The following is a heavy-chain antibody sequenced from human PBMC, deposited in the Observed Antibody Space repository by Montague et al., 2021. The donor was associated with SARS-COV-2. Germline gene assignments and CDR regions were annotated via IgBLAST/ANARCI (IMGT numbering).Heavy chain of an antibody. J-gene: IGHJ6*02. CDR2: IDWXXXK. CDR1: GFSLSTSGMC. Sequence: PALVKPTQTLTLTCTFSGFSLSTSGMCVSWIRQPPGKALEWLALIDWXXXKHYSTSLKTRLTISKDTSKNQVVLTMTNMDPVDTATYYCARINSDPLDYYYYGMDVWGQGTTVTVSS. D-gene: IGHD1-1*01. V-gene: IGHV2-70*01. CDR3: ARINSDPLDYYYYGMDV.